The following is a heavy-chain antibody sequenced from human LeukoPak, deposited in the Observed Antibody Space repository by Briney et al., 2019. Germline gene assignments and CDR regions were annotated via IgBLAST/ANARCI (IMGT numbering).Heavy chain of an antibody. CDR2: IKQDGSEK. J-gene: IGHJ3*02. Sequence: HPGGSLRLSCAASGFTFSSYWMSWVRQAPGKGLEWVANIKQDGSEKYYVDSVKGRFTISRDNAKNSLYLQMNSLRAEDTAVYYCARVLDSSGYAYDAFDIWGQGTMVTVSS. D-gene: IGHD3-22*01. CDR1: GFTFSSYW. V-gene: IGHV3-7*01. CDR3: ARVLDSSGYAYDAFDI.